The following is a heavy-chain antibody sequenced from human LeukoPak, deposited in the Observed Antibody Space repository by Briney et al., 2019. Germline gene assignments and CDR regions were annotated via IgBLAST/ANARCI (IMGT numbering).Heavy chain of an antibody. V-gene: IGHV3-7*01. CDR3: ARTVNYDFWSGPDTYYFDY. D-gene: IGHD3-3*01. J-gene: IGHJ4*02. CDR1: GFTFSSYW. CDR2: IKQDGCEK. Sequence: GGSLRLSCAASGFTFSSYWMSWVRQAPGKGLEWVANIKQDGCEKYYVDSVKGRFTISRDNAKNSLYLQMNSLRAEDTAVYYCARTVNYDFWSGPDTYYFDYWGQGTLVTVSS.